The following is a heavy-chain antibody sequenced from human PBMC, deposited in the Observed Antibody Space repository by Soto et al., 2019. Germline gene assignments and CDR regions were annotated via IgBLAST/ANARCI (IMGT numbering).Heavy chain of an antibody. CDR3: ARGKGYSGYDFMWRDRLPYYYYMDV. Sequence: SETLSLTCAVYGGSFSGYYWSWIRQPPGKGLEWIGEINHSGSTNYNPSLKSRVTISVDTSKNQFSLKLSSVTAADTAVYYCARGKGYSGYDFMWRDRLPYYYYMDVWGIGTTVTVSS. V-gene: IGHV4-34*01. J-gene: IGHJ6*03. CDR2: INHSGST. CDR1: GGSFSGYY. D-gene: IGHD5-12*01.